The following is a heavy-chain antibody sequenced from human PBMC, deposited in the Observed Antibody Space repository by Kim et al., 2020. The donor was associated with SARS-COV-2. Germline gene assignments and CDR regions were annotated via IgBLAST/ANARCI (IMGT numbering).Heavy chain of an antibody. CDR1: GDSVSSNSAA. J-gene: IGHJ6*02. CDR3: ARWIAALFETQTEAVAPYYDYGMDV. D-gene: IGHD6-6*01. CDR2: TYYRSKWYN. V-gene: IGHV6-1*01. Sequence: SQTLSLTCAISGDSVSSNSAAWNWIRQSPSRGLEWLGRTYYRSKWYNDYAVSVKSRITINPDTSKNQFSLQLNSVTPEDTAVYYCARWIAALFETQTEAVAPYYDYGMDVWGQGTTVTVSS.